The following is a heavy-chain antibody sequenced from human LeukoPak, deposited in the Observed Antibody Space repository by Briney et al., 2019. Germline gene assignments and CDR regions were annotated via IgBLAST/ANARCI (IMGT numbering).Heavy chain of an antibody. J-gene: IGHJ5*02. V-gene: IGHV1-18*04. D-gene: IGHD2-2*01. CDR3: ARNQLLLEWFDP. CDR1: GYTFTSYG. CDR2: ISAYNGNT. Sequence: ASVKVSCKASGYTFTSYGISWVRQAPGQGLEWMGWISAYNGNTNYAQKPQGRVTMTTDTSTSTAYMELRSLRSDDTAVYYCARNQLLLEWFDPWGQGTLVTVSS.